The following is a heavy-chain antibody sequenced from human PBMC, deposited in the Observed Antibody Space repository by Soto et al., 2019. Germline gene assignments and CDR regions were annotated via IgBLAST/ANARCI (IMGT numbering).Heavy chain of an antibody. CDR2: IYYSGST. J-gene: IGHJ5*02. CDR1: GGSISSSSYY. Sequence: QLQLQESGPGLVKPSETLSLTCTVSGGSISSSSYYWGWIRQPPGKGLEWIGSIYYSGSTYYNPSLKSRVTISVDTSKNQFSLKLSSVTAADTAVYYCAREGRSSTSCYFDPWGQGTLVTVSS. V-gene: IGHV4-39*01. D-gene: IGHD2-2*01. CDR3: AREGRSSTSCYFDP.